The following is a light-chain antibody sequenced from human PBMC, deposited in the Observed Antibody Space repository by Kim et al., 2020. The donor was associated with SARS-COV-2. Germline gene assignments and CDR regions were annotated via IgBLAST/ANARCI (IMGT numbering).Light chain of an antibody. J-gene: IGLJ3*02. CDR1: SSDFGGYNY. Sequence: SPGQSVNIPFPGNSSDFGGYNYVSWYQQHPGKAPKLMIYDVSKRPSGVPDRFSGSKSGNTASLTISGLQAEDEADYYCCSYAGSWVFGGGTQLTVL. CDR3: CSYAGSWV. V-gene: IGLV2-11*01. CDR2: DVS.